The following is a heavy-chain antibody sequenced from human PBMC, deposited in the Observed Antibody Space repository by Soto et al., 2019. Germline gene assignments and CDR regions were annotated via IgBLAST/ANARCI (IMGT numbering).Heavy chain of an antibody. CDR3: AREVATDYYGMEV. CDR1: GFTVSSNY. J-gene: IGHJ6*02. D-gene: IGHD6-13*01. Sequence: GGSLRFSCAASGFTVSSNYMSWVRQASGKGLEWVSVIYSGGSTYYADSVKGRFTISRDNSKNTLYLQMNSLRAEDTAVYYCAREVATDYYGMEVWGQGTTVTVSS. V-gene: IGHV3-53*01. CDR2: IYSGGST.